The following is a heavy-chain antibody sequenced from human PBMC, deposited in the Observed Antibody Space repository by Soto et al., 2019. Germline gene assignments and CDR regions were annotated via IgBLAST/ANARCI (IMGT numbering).Heavy chain of an antibody. J-gene: IGHJ4*02. V-gene: IGHV5-51*01. CDR2: IYPGDSDT. D-gene: IGHD6-13*01. CDR3: ARHPGTADTSDFDY. CDR1: GYSFASHW. Sequence: GESLKISCEGSGYSFASHWIGWVRQMPGKGLEWMGIIYPGDSDTRCSPSFQGQVTISADKSISTAYLQWSSLKASDTAMYYCARHPGTADTSDFDYWGQGTLVTVSS.